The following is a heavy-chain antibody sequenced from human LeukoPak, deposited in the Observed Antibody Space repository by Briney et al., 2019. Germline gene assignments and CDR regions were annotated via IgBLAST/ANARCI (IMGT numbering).Heavy chain of an antibody. V-gene: IGHV3-21*01. Sequence: GGSLRLSCAASGFTFSSYSMNWVRQAPGKGLEWVSSISSSSSYIYYADSVKGRFTISRDNAKNSLYLQMNSLRAEDTAVYYCASRALRGSDAFDIWGQGTMITVSS. CDR2: ISSSSSYI. J-gene: IGHJ3*02. CDR3: ASRALRGSDAFDI. D-gene: IGHD2-15*01. CDR1: GFTFSSYS.